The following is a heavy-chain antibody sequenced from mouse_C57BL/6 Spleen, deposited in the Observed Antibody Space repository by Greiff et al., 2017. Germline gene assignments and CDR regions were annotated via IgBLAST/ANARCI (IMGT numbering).Heavy chain of an antibody. CDR1: GYTFTSYW. D-gene: IGHD2-3*01. V-gene: IGHV1-72*01. CDR2: IDPNSGGT. CDR3: ARTGYYGYYAMAY. Sequence: VQLQQPGAELVKPGASVKLSCKASGYTFTSYWMHWVKQRPGRGLGWIGRIDPNSGGTKYNEKFKSKATLTVDKPSSTAYMQHRSLTSEDSAVYYCARTGYYGYYAMAYWGQGTSVTVSS. J-gene: IGHJ4*01.